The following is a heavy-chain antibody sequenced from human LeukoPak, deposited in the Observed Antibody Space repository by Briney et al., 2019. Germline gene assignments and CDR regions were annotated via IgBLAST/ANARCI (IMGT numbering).Heavy chain of an antibody. Sequence: GGSLRLSCAASGFNFSLYSMNWVRQAPGKGLEWISYISSGSDTLYYADSVKGRFTTSRDNAKNSLDLQMNSLKVEDTAVYYCATPAAGPGAEYSLYWGQGTLVIVSS. D-gene: IGHD6-13*01. J-gene: IGHJ1*01. CDR2: ISSGSDTL. CDR3: ATPAAGPGAEYSLY. CDR1: GFNFSLYS. V-gene: IGHV3-48*04.